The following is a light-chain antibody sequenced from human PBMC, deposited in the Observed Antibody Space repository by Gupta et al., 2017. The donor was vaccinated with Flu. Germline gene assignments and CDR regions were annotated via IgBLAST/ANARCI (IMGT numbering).Light chain of an antibody. J-gene: IGLJ2*01. Sequence: APGQSITISCSGTRSDVGGYNHVSWYQHHPGKAPKLLIYDVSNRPSGTSNRFSGSKSGNTAPLTISGIQSEDEADYYCSSYTISGTLVLFGGGTKLTVL. CDR1: RSDVGGYNH. CDR2: DVS. V-gene: IGLV2-14*01. CDR3: SSYTISGTLVL.